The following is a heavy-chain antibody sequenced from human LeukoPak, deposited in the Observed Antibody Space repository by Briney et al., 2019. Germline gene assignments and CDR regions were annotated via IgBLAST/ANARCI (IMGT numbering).Heavy chain of an antibody. J-gene: IGHJ4*02. CDR1: AYTFTDYY. CDR2: INPNNGGT. D-gene: IGHD6-13*01. CDR3: ARDGRIAAAAATFDY. V-gene: IGHV1-2*02. Sequence: ASVKVSCKASAYTFTDYYIHWVRQAPGQGLEWMGWINPNNGGTKYAQKFQGRVTMTRDTAISTAYMELSRLRSDDTAVYYCARDGRIAAAAATFDYWGQGTLVTVSS.